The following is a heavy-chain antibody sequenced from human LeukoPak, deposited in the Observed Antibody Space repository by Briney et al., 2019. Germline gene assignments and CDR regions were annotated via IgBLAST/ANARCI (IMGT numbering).Heavy chain of an antibody. Sequence: ASVKVSCKASGYTFITYGISWVRQAPGQGLEWMGWISAYNGNTNYAQKFQGRVTMTRDTSISTAYMELSRLRSDDTAVYYCARLYNWNYFQPAGYWGQGTLVTVSS. V-gene: IGHV1-18*01. D-gene: IGHD1-7*01. CDR3: ARLYNWNYFQPAGY. J-gene: IGHJ4*02. CDR1: GYTFITYG. CDR2: ISAYNGNT.